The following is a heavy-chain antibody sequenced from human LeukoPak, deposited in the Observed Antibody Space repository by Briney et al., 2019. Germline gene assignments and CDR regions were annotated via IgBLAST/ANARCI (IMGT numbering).Heavy chain of an antibody. Sequence: GGSLRLSCAASGFTFSSYAMGWVRQAPGKGLEWVSTISGSGSTTYYADSVKGRFTISGDNSKNTLHLQMNSLRAEDTAVYYCAKDQTLAAAGTSNLDFWGQGTLVTVSS. V-gene: IGHV3-23*01. J-gene: IGHJ4*02. D-gene: IGHD6-13*01. CDR1: GFTFSSYA. CDR3: AKDQTLAAAGTSNLDF. CDR2: ISGSGSTT.